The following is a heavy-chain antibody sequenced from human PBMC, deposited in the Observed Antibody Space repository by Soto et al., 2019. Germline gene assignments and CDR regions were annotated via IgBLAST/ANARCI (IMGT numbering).Heavy chain of an antibody. D-gene: IGHD3-22*01. V-gene: IGHV3-21*01. Sequence: GGSLRLSCAASGFTFSTYAMAWVRQAPGKGLEWVSGVSASGLNTDYADPVKGRFTISRDNAKNSLYLQMNSLRAEDTAVYYCARDPGYYDSSGYYPYYFDYWGQGTLVTVSS. CDR2: VSASGLNT. CDR1: GFTFSTYA. J-gene: IGHJ4*02. CDR3: ARDPGYYDSSGYYPYYFDY.